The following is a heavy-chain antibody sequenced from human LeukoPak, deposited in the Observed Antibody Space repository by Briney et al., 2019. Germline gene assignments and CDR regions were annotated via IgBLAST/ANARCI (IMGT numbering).Heavy chain of an antibody. D-gene: IGHD3-3*02. CDR2: IYTSGST. V-gene: IGHV4-4*07. J-gene: IGHJ6*03. Sequence: SETLSLTCTVSGVSISSYSWSWIRQPAGKGLEWIGRIYTSGSTNYNPSLKSRVTISVDTSKNQFSLKLSSVTAADTAVYYCARGRIRFLYYMDVWGKGTTVTVSS. CDR1: GVSISSYS. CDR3: ARGRIRFLYYMDV.